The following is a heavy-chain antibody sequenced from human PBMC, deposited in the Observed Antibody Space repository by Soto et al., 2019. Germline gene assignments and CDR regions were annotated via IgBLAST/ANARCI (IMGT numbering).Heavy chain of an antibody. CDR2: INSGSGTK. J-gene: IGHJ6*02. CDR1: GFTFSIYT. Sequence: EENLVESGGGLVQPGGALRLSCAASGFTFSIYTMNWVRQAPGKGREWVAYINSGSGTKNYADSVKGRFTISRDDAKKSLFLQMSSLRDEDTAVYYCARDIIVLSRTGMDVWGQGTTVTVSS. CDR3: ARDIIVLSRTGMDV. D-gene: IGHD3-22*01. V-gene: IGHV3-48*02.